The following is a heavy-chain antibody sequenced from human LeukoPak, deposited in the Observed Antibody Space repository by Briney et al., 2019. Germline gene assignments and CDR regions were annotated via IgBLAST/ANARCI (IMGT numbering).Heavy chain of an antibody. CDR1: GFTFSSYA. J-gene: IGHJ3*02. V-gene: IGHV3-23*01. Sequence: GGSLRLSCAASGFTFSSYAMSWVRQAPGKGLEWVSGVSISGATTHHADSVKGRFTISRDNSKNPLYLQMNSLRADDTAVYYCAKGSWFGQSPSDVFHIWGQGTMVTVSS. CDR3: AKGSWFGQSPSDVFHI. D-gene: IGHD3-10*01. CDR2: VSISGATT.